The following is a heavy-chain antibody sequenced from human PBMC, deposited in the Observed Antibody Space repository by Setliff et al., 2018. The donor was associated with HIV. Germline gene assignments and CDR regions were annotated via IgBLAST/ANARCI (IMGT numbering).Heavy chain of an antibody. CDR2: IYPSDSDT. Sequence: GESLKISCKASEYSFTSYYLAWVRPLPGKGLEWMGIIYPSDSDTKYSPSFQGQVSFSADRSISTAYLEWSSLKASDTAMYYCARMNSAFSTADYWGQGTLVTVSS. J-gene: IGHJ4*02. D-gene: IGHD3-3*02. CDR1: EYSFTSYY. CDR3: ARMNSAFSTADY. V-gene: IGHV5-51*01.